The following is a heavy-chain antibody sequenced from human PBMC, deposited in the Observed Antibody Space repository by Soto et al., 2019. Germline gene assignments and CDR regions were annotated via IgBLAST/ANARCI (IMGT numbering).Heavy chain of an antibody. CDR1: RFTFSSYW. CDR2: INSDGSST. Sequence: EERLVESGGGSVQPGGSLRLSYAASRFTFSSYWMYWVRQAPGKGLVWVSRINSDGSSTRYADSVKGRFSISRDNSKSTLYLQMNTLRAEDTAVYYCARRREGYYYGLDVWGQGTTVTVSS. CDR3: ARRREGYYYGLDV. V-gene: IGHV3-74*01. J-gene: IGHJ6*02. D-gene: IGHD1-26*01.